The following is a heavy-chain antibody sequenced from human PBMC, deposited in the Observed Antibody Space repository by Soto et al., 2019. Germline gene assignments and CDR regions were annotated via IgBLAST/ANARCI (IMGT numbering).Heavy chain of an antibody. CDR2: INTDNGNT. D-gene: IGHD3-10*01. J-gene: IGHJ1*01. CDR1: GYTFSTYT. V-gene: IGHV1-3*04. Sequence: QVQLVQSGAEVKKPGASVKISCKTSGYTFSTYTINWVRQAPGQRPEWMGWINTDNGNTEYAQKFQVRVTITRDTCASTADMDLSSLIPKDTSVYYGAGERYNGSGSYIFLGDGGQGTLV. CDR3: AGERYNGSGSYIFLGD.